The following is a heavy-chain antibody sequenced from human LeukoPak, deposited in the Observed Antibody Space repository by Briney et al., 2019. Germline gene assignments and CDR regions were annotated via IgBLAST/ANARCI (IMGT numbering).Heavy chain of an antibody. CDR2: IYYSGST. D-gene: IGHD6-19*01. V-gene: IGHV4-59*01. Sequence: PSETLSLTCTVSGGSISSYYWSWLRQPPGKGLEWIGYIYYSGSTNYNPSLKSRVTISVDTSKNQFSQKLSAVSGADTAVYCGARATPFAVAGIWADWGQGTLVTVSS. CDR1: GGSISSYY. CDR3: ARATPFAVAGIWAD. J-gene: IGHJ4*02.